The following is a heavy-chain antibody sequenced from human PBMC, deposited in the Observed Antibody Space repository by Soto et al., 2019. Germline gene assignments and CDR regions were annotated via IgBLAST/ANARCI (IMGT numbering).Heavy chain of an antibody. CDR1: GYTFTSYD. CDR2: MNPNSGNT. CDR3: ASRGTSYYGMDV. J-gene: IGHJ6*02. V-gene: IGHV1-8*01. Sequence: QVQLVQSGAEVKKPGAPVKVSCKASGYTFTSYDINWVRQATGQGLEWMGWMNPNSGNTGYAQKFQGRVTMTRNTSISTAYMELSSLRSEDTAVYYCASRGTSYYGMDVWGQGTTVTVSS. D-gene: IGHD1-1*01.